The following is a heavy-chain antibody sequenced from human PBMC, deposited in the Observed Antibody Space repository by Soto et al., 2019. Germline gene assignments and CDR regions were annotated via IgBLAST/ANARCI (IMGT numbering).Heavy chain of an antibody. V-gene: IGHV1-46*01. CDR2: INPSGGGT. Sequence: QVQLVQSGAEVKKPGASVKVSCEASGYSFISHHMRWVRQAPGQGLEWMGIINPSGGGTRYAQKFQDRVTMTRDTSTSTIYMQLTGLRSEDTAVYYCARHSQFYCSGGSCSGSMDVWGQGTTVTVSS. J-gene: IGHJ6*02. CDR1: GYSFISHH. CDR3: ARHSQFYCSGGSCSGSMDV. D-gene: IGHD2-15*01.